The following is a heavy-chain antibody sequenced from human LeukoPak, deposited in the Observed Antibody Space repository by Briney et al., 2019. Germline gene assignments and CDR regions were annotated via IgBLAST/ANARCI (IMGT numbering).Heavy chain of an antibody. J-gene: IGHJ1*01. CDR2: INPNSGDT. Sequence: ASVKVSCKASGYTFTGYYMHWVRQAPGQGLEWMGWINPNSGDTNYARKFQGRVTMTRDTSISTAYMELSRLTSDDTAFYYCARGSYDSSDFEYFHHWGQGALLTVSS. CDR3: ARGSYDSSDFEYFHH. D-gene: IGHD3-22*01. V-gene: IGHV1-2*02. CDR1: GYTFTGYY.